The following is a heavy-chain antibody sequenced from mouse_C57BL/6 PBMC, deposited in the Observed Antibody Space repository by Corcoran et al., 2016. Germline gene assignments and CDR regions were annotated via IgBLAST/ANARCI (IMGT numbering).Heavy chain of an antibody. Sequence: EVQLQQSGPELVKPGASVKISCKASGYTFTDYYMNWVKQSHGKSLEWIGDINPNNGGTSYNQKFKGKATLTVDKSSSTAYMELRSLTSEDSAVYYCARVLQYFDYWGQGTTLTVSS. CDR1: GYTFTDYY. J-gene: IGHJ2*01. CDR3: ARVLQYFDY. V-gene: IGHV1-26*01. CDR2: INPNNGGT.